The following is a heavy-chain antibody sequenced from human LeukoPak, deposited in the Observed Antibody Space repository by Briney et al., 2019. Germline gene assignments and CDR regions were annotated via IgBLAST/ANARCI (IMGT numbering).Heavy chain of an antibody. CDR3: ARLYSGSYSFHYMDV. CDR2: INHSGST. CDR1: GGSFSGYY. J-gene: IGHJ6*03. D-gene: IGHD1-26*01. V-gene: IGHV4-34*01. Sequence: PSETLSLTCAVYGGSFSGYYWSWIRQPPGKGLEWIGEINHSGSTNYNPSLKSRVTISVDTSKNQFSLKLSSVTAADTAVYYCARLYSGSYSFHYMDVWGKGTTVTISS.